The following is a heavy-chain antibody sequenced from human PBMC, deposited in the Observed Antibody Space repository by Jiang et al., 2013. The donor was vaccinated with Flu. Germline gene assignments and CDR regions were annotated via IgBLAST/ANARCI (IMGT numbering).Heavy chain of an antibody. D-gene: IGHD6-25*01. CDR1: GYTFTSYS. J-gene: IGHJ4*02. V-gene: IGHV7-4-1*02. CDR2: IHTNTGNP. CDR3: ARLDGSDRDF. Sequence: QSGSELKRPGASVKISYKTSGYTFTSYSVNWVRQAPGQGLEWMGWIHTNTGNPTYAQDFTGRFVFSLDSSVSTAYLQISSLKAEDTAIYYCARLDGSDRDFWGQGTQVTVSS.